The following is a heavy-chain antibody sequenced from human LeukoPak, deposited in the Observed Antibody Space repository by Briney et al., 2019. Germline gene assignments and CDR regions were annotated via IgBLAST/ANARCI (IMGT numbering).Heavy chain of an antibody. CDR1: GFTVSNNY. J-gene: IGHJ6*02. CDR3: ARLTSGNGLDV. D-gene: IGHD3-3*01. Sequence: GGSLRLSCAASGFTVSNNYMTWVRQAPGKGLEWVSVIYSGNRTKYADSVKGRFIISRDNSKNALLFQMNSLRAEDTAVYYCARLTSGNGLDVWGRGTTVTVS. V-gene: IGHV3-66*04. CDR2: IYSGNRT.